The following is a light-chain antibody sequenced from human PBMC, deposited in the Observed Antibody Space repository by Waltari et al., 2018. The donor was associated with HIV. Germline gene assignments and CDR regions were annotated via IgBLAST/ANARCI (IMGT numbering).Light chain of an antibody. J-gene: IGKJ1*01. CDR1: QNIRKF. CDR3: QRTYSTPWT. V-gene: IGKV1-39*01. Sequence: QMTQSPSSLSASVGDRVTITCRASQNIRKFLNWYQQKPGKAPKLLIYATSSLQSGVPSRFSGSGSGTDFNLTISTLQPEDFATYYCQRTYSTPWTFGQGTKVEIK. CDR2: ATS.